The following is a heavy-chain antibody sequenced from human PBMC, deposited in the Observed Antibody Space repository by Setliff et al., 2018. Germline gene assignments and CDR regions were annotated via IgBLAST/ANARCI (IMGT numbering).Heavy chain of an antibody. Sequence: PSETLSLTCRVSGGSISSGNYYWGLIRQPPGKGLEWVATIYYSGSTYSHPSLKSRLIISVDAPANQFSVKLSSVTAADTAVYYCARHKSNGSGSYPSLYMDVWGKGIMVTVSS. D-gene: IGHD3-10*01. J-gene: IGHJ6*03. CDR2: IYYSGST. V-gene: IGHV4-39*01. CDR1: GGSISSGNYY. CDR3: ARHKSNGSGSYPSLYMDV.